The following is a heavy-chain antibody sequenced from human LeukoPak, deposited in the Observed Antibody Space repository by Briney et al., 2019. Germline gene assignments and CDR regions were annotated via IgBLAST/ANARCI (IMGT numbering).Heavy chain of an antibody. J-gene: IGHJ4*02. CDR1: GFTFSSYS. D-gene: IGHD3-3*01. CDR3: ARDDRWSFDY. V-gene: IGHV3-48*01. Sequence: GGSLRLSCAASGFTFSSYSMNWVRQAPGKGLEWVSYISRDSGSIFYADSVKGRFTISRDNAKNSLYLQMNSLRAEDTAVYYCARDDRWSFDYWGQGTLVTVSS. CDR2: ISRDSGSI.